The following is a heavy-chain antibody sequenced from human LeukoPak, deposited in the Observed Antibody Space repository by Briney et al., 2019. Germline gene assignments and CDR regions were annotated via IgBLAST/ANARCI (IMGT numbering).Heavy chain of an antibody. CDR1: GYTFTSYD. J-gene: IGHJ5*02. CDR3: ARAPLYYYDSSGYGMGTFGP. V-gene: IGHV1-8*01. Sequence: ASVKVSCTASGYTFTSYDINWVRQATGQGLEWMGGRNPNSGNTDYAQKFQGRVTMTRNTSISTAYMELSSLSSEDTAVYYCARAPLYYYDSSGYGMGTFGPWGQGTLVTVSS. D-gene: IGHD3-22*01. CDR2: RNPNSGNT.